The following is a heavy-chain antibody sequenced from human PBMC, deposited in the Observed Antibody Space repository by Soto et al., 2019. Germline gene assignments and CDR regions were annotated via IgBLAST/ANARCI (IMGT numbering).Heavy chain of an antibody. D-gene: IGHD3-10*01. CDR2: ISYDGSNK. J-gene: IGHJ4*02. CDR1: GFTFSSYG. Sequence: GGSLRLSCVASGFTFSSYGMHWVRQAPGKGLEWVAVISYDGSNKYYADSVKGRFTISRDNSKNTLYLQMNSLRAEDTAVYYCAKGDLKYYYGSGSYYPYWGQGTLVTVSS. V-gene: IGHV3-30*18. CDR3: AKGDLKYYYGSGSYYPY.